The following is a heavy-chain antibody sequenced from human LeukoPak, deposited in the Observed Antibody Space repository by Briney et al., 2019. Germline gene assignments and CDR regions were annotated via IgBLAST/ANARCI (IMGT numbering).Heavy chain of an antibody. CDR2: INHSGST. Sequence: SETLSLTCAVYGGSFSGYYWSWIRQPPGKGLEWIGGINHSGSTNYNPSLKSRVTISVDSSKNQHSLRLSSVAAADTAVYYCARAPSSYYDFWSGLRYCGYWGQGTLVTVSS. D-gene: IGHD3-3*01. CDR1: GGSFSGYY. J-gene: IGHJ4*02. CDR3: ARAPSSYYDFWSGLRYCGY. V-gene: IGHV4-34*01.